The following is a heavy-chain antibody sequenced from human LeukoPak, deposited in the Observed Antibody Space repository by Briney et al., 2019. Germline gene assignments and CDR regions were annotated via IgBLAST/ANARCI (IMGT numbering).Heavy chain of an antibody. CDR1: GYIFTDYG. Sequence: ASVKVSCKASGYIFTDYGITRVRQAPGPGLEWMGLISAYNGNTNYAQKVQGRITMTRDTSTSTVYMELRSLRSDDTAVYYCARDGQRDCSGGSCYCSGYWGQGTLVTVSS. CDR2: ISAYNGNT. D-gene: IGHD2-15*01. J-gene: IGHJ4*02. CDR3: ARDGQRDCSGGSCYCSGY. V-gene: IGHV1-18*01.